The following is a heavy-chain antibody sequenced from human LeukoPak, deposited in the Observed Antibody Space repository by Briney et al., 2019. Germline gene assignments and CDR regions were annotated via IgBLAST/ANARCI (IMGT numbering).Heavy chain of an antibody. D-gene: IGHD3-10*01. CDR1: GYTFTGSGWY. V-gene: IGHV1-2*02. CDR2: IHPNNGAT. Sequence: PRDSVKVSCKASGYTFTGSGWYLYWLRQAPGQGLECVGWIHPNNGATLYAQKFQGRVAMTTDTSISTAYMELSRLRPDDTAMYYCARDGPAQMVDFDYWGQGTLVTVSS. CDR3: ARDGPAQMVDFDY. J-gene: IGHJ4*02.